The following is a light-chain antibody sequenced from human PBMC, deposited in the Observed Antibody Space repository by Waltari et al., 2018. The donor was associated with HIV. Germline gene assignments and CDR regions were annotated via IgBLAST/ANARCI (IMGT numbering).Light chain of an antibody. CDR3: QQYDNVPVT. V-gene: IGKV1-33*01. CDR1: QDISSY. CDR2: DAS. J-gene: IGKJ3*01. Sequence: DIQMTQSPSSLSAAVGDRVTITCQASQDISSYLNWYQQKPGKAPKLLIYDASDLETGVPSRFSGSVSGTDFTFTITSLQPADIATYYCQQYDNVPVTFGPGTKVEI.